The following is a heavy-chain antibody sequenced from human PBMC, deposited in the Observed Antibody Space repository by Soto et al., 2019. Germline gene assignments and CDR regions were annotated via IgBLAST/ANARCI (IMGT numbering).Heavy chain of an antibody. V-gene: IGHV3-21*01. D-gene: IGHD3-10*01. CDR1: GFTFSSYS. Sequence: KPGGSLRLSCAASGFTFSSYSMNWVRQAPGKGLEWVSSISSSSSYIYYADSVKGRFTISRDNAKNSLYLQMNSLRAEDTAVYYCARGGRREYYFDYWGQGTLVTVSS. CDR2: ISSSSSYI. CDR3: ARGGRREYYFDY. J-gene: IGHJ4*02.